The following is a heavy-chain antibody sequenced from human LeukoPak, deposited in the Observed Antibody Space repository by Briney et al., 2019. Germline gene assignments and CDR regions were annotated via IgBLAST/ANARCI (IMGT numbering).Heavy chain of an antibody. CDR2: IYYSGST. J-gene: IGHJ5*02. CDR1: GGSISSYY. D-gene: IGHD6-13*01. V-gene: IGHV4-59*08. CDR3: ATNPYSSSWYMA. Sequence: SETLSLTCTVSGGSISSYYWSWIRQPPGKGLEWIGYIYYSGSTNYNPSLKSRVTISVDTSKNQFSLKLSSVTAADTAVYYCATNPYSSSWYMAWGQGTLVTVSS.